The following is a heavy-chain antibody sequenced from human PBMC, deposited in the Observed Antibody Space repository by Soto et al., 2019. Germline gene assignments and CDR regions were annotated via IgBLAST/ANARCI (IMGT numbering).Heavy chain of an antibody. CDR2: ISAYNGNT. D-gene: IGHD6-19*01. CDR1: GYTFTSSG. CDR3: AKSSGWVGSAEYFQH. J-gene: IGHJ1*01. Sequence: QVQLVQSGAEVKKPGASVKVSCKASGYTFTSSGISWVRQAPGQGLEWMGWISAYNGNTNYAQKLQGRVTMTTDTSTSTAYMERRRLSSADTAVYYCAKSSGWVGSAEYFQHWGQGTLVTVSS. V-gene: IGHV1-18*01.